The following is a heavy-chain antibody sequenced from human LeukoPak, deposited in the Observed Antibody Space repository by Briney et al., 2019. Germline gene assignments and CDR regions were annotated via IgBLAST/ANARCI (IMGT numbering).Heavy chain of an antibody. CDR1: GGSFSGYY. D-gene: IGHD3-22*01. V-gene: IGHV4-34*01. J-gene: IGHJ4*02. CDR2: INHSGST. CDR3: ARADSSGYYY. Sequence: SETLSLTCAVYGGSFSGYYWSWIRQPPGKGLEWIGEINHSGSTNYNPSLKSRVTISVDTSKNQFSLKLSSVTAADTAVYYCARADSSGYYYWGQGTLVTVSS.